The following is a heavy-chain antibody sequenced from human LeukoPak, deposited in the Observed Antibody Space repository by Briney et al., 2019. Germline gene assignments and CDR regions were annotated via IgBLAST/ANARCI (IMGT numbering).Heavy chain of an antibody. CDR3: ARHYYDSSGYYIFDY. CDR2: IYYSGTT. CDR1: GGSISGFY. Sequence: SETLSLTCTVSGGSISGFYRSWIRQPPGKGLEYIGYIYYSGTTDYNPSLKSRVTMSADTSKNQFSLNLRSVTAADTAVYYCARHYYDSSGYYIFDYWGQGTLVTVSS. D-gene: IGHD3-22*01. V-gene: IGHV4-59*01. J-gene: IGHJ4*02.